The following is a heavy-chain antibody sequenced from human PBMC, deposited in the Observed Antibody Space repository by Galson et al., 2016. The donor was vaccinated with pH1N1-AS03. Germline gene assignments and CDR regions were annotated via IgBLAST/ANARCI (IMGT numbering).Heavy chain of an antibody. D-gene: IGHD5/OR15-5a*01. Sequence: SLRLSCAASGFIFTSYTMHWVRQAPGKGLEWVAVISFDGNNRYYMDSVKGRFSISRDDSKNTLYLQMNSLRAEDTAVYYCAKAAEFASTTYAFEYWGQGTLVTVTS. CDR1: GFIFTSYT. J-gene: IGHJ4*02. CDR3: AKAAEFASTTYAFEY. CDR2: ISFDGNNR. V-gene: IGHV3-30*18.